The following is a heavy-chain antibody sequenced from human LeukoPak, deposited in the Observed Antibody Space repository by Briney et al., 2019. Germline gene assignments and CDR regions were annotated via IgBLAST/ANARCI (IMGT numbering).Heavy chain of an antibody. CDR1: GFTFDDYA. J-gene: IGHJ6*03. Sequence: GGSLRLSCAASGFTFDDYAMHWVRQAPGKGLEWVSLISWDGGSTYYADSVKGRFTISRDNSKNSLYLQMNSLRAEDTALYYCAKDSGGRYYYYYMDVWGKGTTVTVSS. CDR3: AKDSGGRYYYYYMDV. V-gene: IGHV3-43D*03. D-gene: IGHD1-26*01. CDR2: ISWDGGST.